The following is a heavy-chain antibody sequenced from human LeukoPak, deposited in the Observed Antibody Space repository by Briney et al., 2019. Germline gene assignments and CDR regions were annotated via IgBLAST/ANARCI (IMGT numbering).Heavy chain of an antibody. Sequence: ASVKVSCKASGGTFSSYAISWVRQAPGQGLEWMGGIIPIFGTANYAQKFQGRVTITADESTSTAYMELSSLRSEDTAVYYCARGRSPGTSMEYYYYMDVWGKGTTVTVSS. J-gene: IGHJ6*03. CDR1: GGTFSSYA. V-gene: IGHV1-69*13. D-gene: IGHD1-1*01. CDR2: IIPIFGTA. CDR3: ARGRSPGTSMEYYYYMDV.